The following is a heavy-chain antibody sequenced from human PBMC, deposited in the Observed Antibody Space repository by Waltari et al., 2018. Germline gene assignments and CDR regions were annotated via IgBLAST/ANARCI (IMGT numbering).Heavy chain of an antibody. Sequence: QVQLVQSGAEVKKPGASVKVSCKASGYTFTSYAMHWVRQAPGQRLEWMGWINAGNCNTKYSQKFQGRGTITRDTSASTAYMELSSLRSEDTAVYYCARVGGYYSFDYWGQGTLVTVSS. J-gene: IGHJ4*02. V-gene: IGHV1-3*01. D-gene: IGHD3-3*01. CDR2: INAGNCNT. CDR3: ARVGGYYSFDY. CDR1: GYTFTSYA.